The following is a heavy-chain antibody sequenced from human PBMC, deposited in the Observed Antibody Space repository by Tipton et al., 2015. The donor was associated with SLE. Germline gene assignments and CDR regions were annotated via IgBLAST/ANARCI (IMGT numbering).Heavy chain of an antibody. V-gene: IGHV5-51*01. CDR1: EYSLTNYW. CDR2: IYPDDSET. D-gene: IGHD6-6*01. CDR3: ARQDSSSLNLFDF. J-gene: IGHJ4*01. Sequence: VQLVQSGAEVKKAGESLQISCKGPEYSLTNYWIGWVRQLPGKGLEWMGVIYPDDSETRYNPSFQGQVVISGDRSTTTAYLQWDNLRASDSAMYYCARQDSSSLNLFDFWGQGTLVTVSS.